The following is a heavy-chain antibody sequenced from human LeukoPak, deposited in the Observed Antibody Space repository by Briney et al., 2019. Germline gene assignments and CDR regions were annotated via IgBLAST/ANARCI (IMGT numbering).Heavy chain of an antibody. V-gene: IGHV4-61*02. CDR1: GASISTSSHY. Sequence: SETLSLTCSVSGASISTSSHYWAWIRQPAGKGLEWIGRIYSSGTTHYNPSLKSRVTISLDTSKNQFSLKLSSVTAADTAVFYCAKSGGPDYYDSSAFDIWGQGTMVTVSS. D-gene: IGHD3-22*01. J-gene: IGHJ3*02. CDR2: IYSSGTT. CDR3: AKSGGPDYYDSSAFDI.